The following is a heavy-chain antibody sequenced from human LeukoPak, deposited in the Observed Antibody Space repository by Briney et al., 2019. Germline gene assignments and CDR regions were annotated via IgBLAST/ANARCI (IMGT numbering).Heavy chain of an antibody. J-gene: IGHJ4*02. CDR3: ARDGRRIAVADY. Sequence: ASVKVSCKASGYTFTSYAMHWVRQAPGQRLEWMGWINAGNGNTKYLQKFQGRVTITRDTSASTAYMELSSLRSEDTAVYYCARDGRRIAVADYWGQGTLVTVSS. CDR1: GYTFTSYA. D-gene: IGHD6-19*01. V-gene: IGHV1-3*01. CDR2: INAGNGNT.